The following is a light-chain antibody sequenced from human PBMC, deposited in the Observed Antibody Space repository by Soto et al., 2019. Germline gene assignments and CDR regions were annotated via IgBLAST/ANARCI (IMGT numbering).Light chain of an antibody. CDR2: EVS. CDR3: SSYTSSSTIV. J-gene: IGLJ1*01. V-gene: IGLV2-14*01. Sequence: QSALTHPSSVSGSPGRAITSSCTGTSSDVGGYNYVSWYQQHPGKAPKLMIYEVSNRPSGVSNRFSGSKSGNTASLTISGLQAEDEADYYCSSYTSSSTIVFGPGTKVTVL. CDR1: SSDVGGYNY.